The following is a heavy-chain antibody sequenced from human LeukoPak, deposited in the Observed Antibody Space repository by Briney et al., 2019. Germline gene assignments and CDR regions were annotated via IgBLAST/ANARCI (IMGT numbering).Heavy chain of an antibody. V-gene: IGHV1-2*02. D-gene: IGHD1-26*01. Sequence: ASVKVSFKASGYTFTGYYMHWVRQAPGQGLEWMGWINPNSGGTNYAQKFQGRVTMTRDTSISTAYMELSRLRSDDTAVYYCARFDTSGSLPYYFDYWGQGTLVTVSS. J-gene: IGHJ4*02. CDR3: ARFDTSGSLPYYFDY. CDR1: GYTFTGYY. CDR2: INPNSGGT.